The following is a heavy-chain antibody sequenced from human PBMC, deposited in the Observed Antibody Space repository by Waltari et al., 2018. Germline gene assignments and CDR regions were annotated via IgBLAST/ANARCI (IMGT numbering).Heavy chain of an antibody. Sequence: EVQLVESGGGLVQPGGSLRLSCAASGFTFSSYSMNWVRQAPGKGLEWVSYISSSSSTIYYADSVKGRFTISRDNAKNSLYLQMNSLRDEDTAVYYCARDPKGYGYYPPPFDYWGQGTLVTVSS. D-gene: IGHD4-17*01. CDR1: GFTFSSYS. V-gene: IGHV3-48*02. J-gene: IGHJ4*02. CDR3: ARDPKGYGYYPPPFDY. CDR2: ISSSSSTI.